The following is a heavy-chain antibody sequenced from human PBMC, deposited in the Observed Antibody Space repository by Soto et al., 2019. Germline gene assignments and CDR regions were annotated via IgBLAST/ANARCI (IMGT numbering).Heavy chain of an antibody. CDR1: GGSISSGGYY. CDR2: IYYSGST. D-gene: IGHD3-22*01. Sequence: SETLSLTCTVSGGSISSGGYYWSWIRQHPGKGLEWIGYIYYSGSTYYNPSLKSRVTISVDTSKNQFSLKPSSVTAADTAVYYCARVPGYYDSSGYSNWGQGTLVTVSS. V-gene: IGHV4-31*03. J-gene: IGHJ4*02. CDR3: ARVPGYYDSSGYSN.